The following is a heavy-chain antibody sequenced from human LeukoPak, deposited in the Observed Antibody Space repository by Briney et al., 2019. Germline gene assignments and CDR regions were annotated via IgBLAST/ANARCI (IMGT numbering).Heavy chain of an antibody. J-gene: IGHJ5*02. D-gene: IGHD2-2*01. CDR2: VFHNGDS. CDR1: GASVRSHY. CDR3: ASKPIVPASRGHYFDT. V-gene: IGHV4-59*02. Sequence: SETLSLTCTVSGASVRSHYWSWIRQPPGKGLEWLGNVFHNGDSSFAPSLTSRVTMSVDTSKNQFSLNLNSVTAADTAVYYCASKPIVPASRGHYFDTWGQSILVTVSS.